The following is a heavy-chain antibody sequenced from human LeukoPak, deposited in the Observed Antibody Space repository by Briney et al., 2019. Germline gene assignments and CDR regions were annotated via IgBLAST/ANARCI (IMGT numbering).Heavy chain of an antibody. D-gene: IGHD3-10*01. V-gene: IGHV4-39*07. J-gene: IGHJ4*02. Sequence: SGTLSLTCTVSGGSISSSSYYWGWIRQPPGKGLEWIGSIYYSGSTYYNPSLKSRVTISVDTSKNQFSLKLSSVTAADTAVYYCARDRRLDYGSGSYYNGVDYWGQGTLVTVSS. CDR1: GGSISSSSYY. CDR3: ARDRRLDYGSGSYYNGVDY. CDR2: IYYSGST.